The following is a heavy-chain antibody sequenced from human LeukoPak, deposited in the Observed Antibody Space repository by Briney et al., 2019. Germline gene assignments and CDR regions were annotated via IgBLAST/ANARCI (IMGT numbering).Heavy chain of an antibody. D-gene: IGHD6-13*01. CDR3: ARPGIAAAGTDYYFDY. Sequence: SVKVSCKASGYTFTSYGISWVRQAPGQGLEWMGGIIPIFGTANYAQKFQGRVTITADESTSTAYMELSSLRSEDTAVYYCARPGIAAAGTDYYFDYWGQGTLVTVSS. CDR1: GYTFTSYG. CDR2: IIPIFGTA. J-gene: IGHJ4*02. V-gene: IGHV1-69*13.